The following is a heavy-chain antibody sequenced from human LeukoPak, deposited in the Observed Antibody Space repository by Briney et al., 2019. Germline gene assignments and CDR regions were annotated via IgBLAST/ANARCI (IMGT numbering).Heavy chain of an antibody. CDR2: IIPISATA. J-gene: IGHJ4*02. Sequence: SVKVSCKASGGTFSSYAISWVRQAPGQGLEWMGGIIPISATANYAQKFQGRVTIAADESTSTAYMELSSLRSEDTAVYYCARGPITTRSHFDYWGQGTLVTVSS. CDR1: GGTFSSYA. CDR3: ARGPITTRSHFDY. D-gene: IGHD3-22*01. V-gene: IGHV1-69*13.